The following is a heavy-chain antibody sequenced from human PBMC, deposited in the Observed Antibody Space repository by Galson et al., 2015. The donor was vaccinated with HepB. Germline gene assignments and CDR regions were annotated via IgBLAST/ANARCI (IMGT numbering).Heavy chain of an antibody. CDR1: GFTFVNYW. V-gene: IGHV3-74*01. Sequence: SLRLSCAASGFTFVNYWIHWVRQAPGKGPVWVSRINGDGTNTTYADSVKGRSTISSDNAKNTLYLQMNSLRAEDTAVYYCARVRGRYQYDAFDIWGQGTMVSVSS. CDR3: ARVRGRYQYDAFDI. D-gene: IGHD2-2*01. J-gene: IGHJ3*02. CDR2: INGDGTNT.